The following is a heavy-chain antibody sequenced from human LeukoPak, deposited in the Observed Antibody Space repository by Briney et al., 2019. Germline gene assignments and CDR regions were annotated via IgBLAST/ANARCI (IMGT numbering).Heavy chain of an antibody. D-gene: IGHD3-22*01. CDR1: GGSISSSSYY. J-gene: IGHJ5*02. V-gene: IGHV4-39*01. CDR2: ISYSGST. CDR3: ARQYYYDSSGYYYRILWFDP. Sequence: PSETLSLTCTVSGGSISSSSYYWGWIRQPPGKWLEWIVSISYSGSTYYNPSLKSRVTISVDTSKNQFSLKLSSVTAADTAVYYCARQYYYDSSGYYYRILWFDPWGQGTLVTVSS.